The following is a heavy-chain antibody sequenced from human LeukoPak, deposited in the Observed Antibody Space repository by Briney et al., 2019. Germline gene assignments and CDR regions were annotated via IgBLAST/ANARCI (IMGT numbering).Heavy chain of an antibody. CDR1: GFTFSTYA. D-gene: IGHD1-26*01. V-gene: IGHV3-23*01. CDR3: AGRSYHFDY. J-gene: IGHJ4*02. CDR2: ISGSGGGT. Sequence: GGSLRLSCAASGFTFSTYAMSWVRQVAGKGLEWVSLISGSGGGTYYADSVKGRFTISRDNSKNTLYLQMNSLRAEDTAVYYCAGRSYHFDYWGQGTLVTVSS.